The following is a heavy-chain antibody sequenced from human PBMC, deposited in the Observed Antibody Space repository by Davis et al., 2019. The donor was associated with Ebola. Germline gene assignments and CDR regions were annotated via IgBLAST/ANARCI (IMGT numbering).Heavy chain of an antibody. V-gene: IGHV3-30-3*01. Sequence: GESLKISCAASGFTFRSYVMNWVRQAPGKGLEWVAVISYDGSNKYYADSVKGRFTISRDNSKNTLYLQMNSLRAEDTAVYYCARDLPFAIAVAAIRYAFDIWGQGTMVTVSS. CDR1: GFTFRSYV. D-gene: IGHD6-19*01. CDR2: ISYDGSNK. J-gene: IGHJ3*02. CDR3: ARDLPFAIAVAAIRYAFDI.